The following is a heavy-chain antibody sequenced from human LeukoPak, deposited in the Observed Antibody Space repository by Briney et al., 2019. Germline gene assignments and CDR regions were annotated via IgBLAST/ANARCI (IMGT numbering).Heavy chain of an antibody. CDR1: GGTFSGYA. D-gene: IGHD4-11*01. J-gene: IGHJ4*02. CDR2: IIPIFGTA. Sequence: SVKVSCKASGGTFSGYAISWVRQAPGQGLEWMGGIIPIFGTANYAQKFQGRVTITTDESTSTAYMELSSLRSEDTAVYYCATGVTTVGKYYFDYWGQGTLVTVSS. CDR3: ATGVTTVGKYYFDY. V-gene: IGHV1-69*05.